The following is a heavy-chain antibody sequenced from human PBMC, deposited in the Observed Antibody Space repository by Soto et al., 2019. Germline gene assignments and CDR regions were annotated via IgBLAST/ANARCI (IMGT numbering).Heavy chain of an antibody. CDR1: GYTFTSYG. D-gene: IGHD2-2*01. J-gene: IGHJ2*01. V-gene: IGHV1-18*01. CDR2: ISAYNGNT. Sequence: QVQLVQSGAEVKKPGASVKVSCKASGYTFTSYGISWVRQAPGQGLEWMGWISAYNGNTNYAQKLQGRVTMTTDTPTSTAYMELRSLRSDDTAVYYCARAVVVVPAAMVDWYFDLWGRGTLVTVSS. CDR3: ARAVVVVPAAMVDWYFDL.